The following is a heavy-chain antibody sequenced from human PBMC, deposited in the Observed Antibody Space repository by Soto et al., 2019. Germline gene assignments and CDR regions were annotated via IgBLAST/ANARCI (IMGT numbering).Heavy chain of an antibody. CDR2: IKTRTDGGTT. V-gene: IGHV3-15*01. J-gene: IGHJ6*02. D-gene: IGHD5-12*01. Sequence: EVQLVESGGDLVKPGGSLRLSCTASGFTFTNAWMRWVRQAPGKGLEWVGRIKTRTDGGTTYYAAPVNGRYDISRDDSKNRLYLQMNSLKIEDTALYYCVTETATINGNYYYYGLDVWGQGTTVTVSS. CDR3: VTETATINGNYYYYGLDV. CDR1: GFTFTNAW.